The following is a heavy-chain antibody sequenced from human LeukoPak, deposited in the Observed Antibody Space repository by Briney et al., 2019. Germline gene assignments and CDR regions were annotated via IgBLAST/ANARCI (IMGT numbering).Heavy chain of an antibody. J-gene: IGHJ3*02. V-gene: IGHV3-15*01. CDR2: KSKTDGGTT. CDR3: TTAIEMATTPWAFDI. D-gene: IGHD5-24*01. Sequence: KSKTDGGTTDYAAPVKGRFTISRDDSKNTLYLQMNSLKTEDTAVYYCTTAIEMATTPWAFDIWGQGTMVTVFS.